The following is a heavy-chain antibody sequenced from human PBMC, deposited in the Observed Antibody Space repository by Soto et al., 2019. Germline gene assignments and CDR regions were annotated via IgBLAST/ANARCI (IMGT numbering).Heavy chain of an antibody. CDR1: GFTFSSYA. V-gene: IGHV3-30-3*01. Sequence: QVQLVESGGGVVQPGRSLRLSCAASGFTFSSYAMHWVRQAPGKGLEWVAVISYDGSNKYYADSVKGRFTISRDNSKNTLYLQMNSLRAEDTAVYYCAREAWTGYGNWFDPWGQGTLVTVSS. J-gene: IGHJ5*02. D-gene: IGHD3-3*01. CDR2: ISYDGSNK. CDR3: AREAWTGYGNWFDP.